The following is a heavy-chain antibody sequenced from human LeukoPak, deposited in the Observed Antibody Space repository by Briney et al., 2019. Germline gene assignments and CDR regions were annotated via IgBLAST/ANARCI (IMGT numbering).Heavy chain of an antibody. Sequence: GGSLRLSCVASGFTFSSYWMHWVRQAPGKGLVWVSVIYSGGSTYYADSVTGRFTISRDTSKNTLYLRMNSLRAEDTAVYYCARDPDSAFDIWGQGTMVTVSS. J-gene: IGHJ3*02. D-gene: IGHD3-22*01. CDR3: ARDPDSAFDI. CDR1: GFTFSSYW. CDR2: IYSGGST. V-gene: IGHV3-53*01.